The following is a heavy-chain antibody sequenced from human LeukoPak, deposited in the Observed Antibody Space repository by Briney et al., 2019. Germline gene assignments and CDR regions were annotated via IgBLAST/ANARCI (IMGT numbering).Heavy chain of an antibody. D-gene: IGHD3-16*02. CDR3: ARGPLVRLPSSFDP. Sequence: GASAKVSCKASGYTFTSYDINWVRQATGQGLEWMGWMNPNTGNTGSAQRFQGRVTMTRDTSISTAYMELSSLRSEDTAVYHCARGPLVRLPSSFDPWGQGTLVTVSS. CDR2: MNPNTGNT. J-gene: IGHJ5*02. CDR1: GYTFTSYD. V-gene: IGHV1-8*01.